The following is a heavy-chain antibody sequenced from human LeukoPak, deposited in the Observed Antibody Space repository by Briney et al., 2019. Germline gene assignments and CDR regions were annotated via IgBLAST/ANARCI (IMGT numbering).Heavy chain of an antibody. CDR2: ISYDGSNK. J-gene: IGHJ6*03. Sequence: GGSLRLSCAASGFTFSSYGIHWVRQAPGKGLEWVTVISYDGSNKYYADSVKGRFTISRDNSKNTLYLQMNSLRAEDTAVYYCAKEDGDYPMPYYMDVWGKGTTVTVSS. CDR1: GFTFSSYG. V-gene: IGHV3-30*18. CDR3: AKEDGDYPMPYYMDV. D-gene: IGHD4-17*01.